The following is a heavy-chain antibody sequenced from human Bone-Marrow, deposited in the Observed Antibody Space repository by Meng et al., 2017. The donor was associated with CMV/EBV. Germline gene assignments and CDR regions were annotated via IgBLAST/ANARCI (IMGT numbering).Heavy chain of an antibody. CDR1: GGTFSSYT. V-gene: IGHV1-8*03. CDR3: ARGNGRGYDFWSGYDYYYYYGMDV. D-gene: IGHD3-3*01. Sequence: ASVKVSCKASGGTFSSYTISWVRQAPGQGLEWMGWMNPNSGNTGYAQKFQGRVTITRNTSIGTAYMELSSLRSEDTAVYYCARGNGRGYDFWSGYDYYYYYGMDVWGQGTTVTVSS. CDR2: MNPNSGNT. J-gene: IGHJ6*02.